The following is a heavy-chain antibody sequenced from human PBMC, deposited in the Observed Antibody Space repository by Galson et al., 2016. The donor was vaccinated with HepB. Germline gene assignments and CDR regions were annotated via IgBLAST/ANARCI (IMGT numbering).Heavy chain of an antibody. J-gene: IGHJ6*02. D-gene: IGHD3-3*01. CDR1: CGSISSSNYY. CDR3: VRAPFKFFEVVSSYGIDV. Sequence: ATLSLTCTVSCGSISSSNYYWGWIRQPPGKGPQWIASIFYTGDSHYNPSLKSLVTISVDTSKNQSSLKLTSVTAADTAVYYCVRAPFKFFEVVSSYGIDVWGQGSTVVVSS. V-gene: IGHV4-39*01. CDR2: IFYTGDS.